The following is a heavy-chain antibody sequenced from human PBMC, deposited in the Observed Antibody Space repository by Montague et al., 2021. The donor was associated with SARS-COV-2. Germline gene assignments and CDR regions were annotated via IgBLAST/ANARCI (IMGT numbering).Heavy chain of an antibody. Sequence: SETLSLTCALSGGSITGFSWSWVRQPSGKGLEWIGRVTTSGTTNXSPSLMSRVTMSVDTSKNQFSLNLNSVTVADTAIYYCARTPTRPLSLDSWGQGTLVTVSS. V-gene: IGHV4-4*07. CDR2: VTTSGTT. CDR1: GGSITGFS. J-gene: IGHJ4*02. D-gene: IGHD6-6*01. CDR3: ARTPTRPLSLDS.